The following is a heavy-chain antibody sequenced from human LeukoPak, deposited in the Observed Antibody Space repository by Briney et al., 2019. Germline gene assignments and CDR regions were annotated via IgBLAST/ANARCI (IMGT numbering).Heavy chain of an antibody. Sequence: SETLSLTCAVYGGSFSGYYWSWIRQPPEKGLEWIGEINHSGSTNYNPSLKSRVTISVDTSKNQFSLKLSSVTAADTAVYYCARLGVQLWTRGWFAPWGQGTLVTVSS. CDR1: GGSFSGYY. V-gene: IGHV4-34*01. CDR3: ARLGVQLWTRGWFAP. D-gene: IGHD5-18*01. CDR2: INHSGST. J-gene: IGHJ5*02.